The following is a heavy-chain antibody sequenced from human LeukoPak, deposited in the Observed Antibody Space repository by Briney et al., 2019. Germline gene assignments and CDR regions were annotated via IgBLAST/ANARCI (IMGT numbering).Heavy chain of an antibody. Sequence: GGSLRLSCAASGFTVSSNYMSWVRQAPGKGLEWVSVIYSGGSTYYADSVKGRFTISRDNSKNTLYLQMNSLRAEDTAVYYCARDSGGYYGSGSPTDYWGQGTLVTVSS. CDR1: GFTVSSNY. CDR3: ARDSGGYYGSGSPTDY. CDR2: IYSGGST. V-gene: IGHV3-66*01. J-gene: IGHJ4*02. D-gene: IGHD3-10*01.